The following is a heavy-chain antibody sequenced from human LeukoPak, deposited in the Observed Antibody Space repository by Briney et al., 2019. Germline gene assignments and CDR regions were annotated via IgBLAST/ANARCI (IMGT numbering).Heavy chain of an antibody. Sequence: GGSLRLSCTASGFTFSTYWMGWVRQAPGKGLEWVANIKQDGSEKYYVDSVKGRFTISRDNAKNSLYLQMNSLRAEDTAVYYCARDKIVGATYFDYWGQGTLVTVSS. CDR1: GFTFSTYW. J-gene: IGHJ4*02. V-gene: IGHV3-7*03. CDR3: ARDKIVGATYFDY. D-gene: IGHD1-26*01. CDR2: IKQDGSEK.